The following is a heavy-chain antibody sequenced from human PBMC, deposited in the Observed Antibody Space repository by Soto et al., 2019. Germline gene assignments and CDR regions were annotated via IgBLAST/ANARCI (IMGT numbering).Heavy chain of an antibody. V-gene: IGHV1-69*02. CDR3: ARQEQTFLWFVRGGMDV. J-gene: IGHJ6*02. D-gene: IGHD3-10*01. Sequence: SVKVSCKASGGTFSSYTISWVRQAPGQGLEWMGRIIPILGIANYAQKFQGRVTITADKSTSTAYMELSSLRSEDTAVYYCARQEQTFLWFVRGGMDVWGQGTTVPVSS. CDR1: GGTFSSYT. CDR2: IIPILGIA.